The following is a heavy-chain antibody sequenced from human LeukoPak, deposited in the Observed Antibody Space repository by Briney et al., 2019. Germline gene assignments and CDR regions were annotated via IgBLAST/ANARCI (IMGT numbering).Heavy chain of an antibody. Sequence: SETLSLTCAVYGGSFSSYYWGWIRQPPGKGLEWIGSIYYSGSTYYNPSLKSRVTISVDTSKNQFSLKLSSVTAADTAVYYCASGYSSSWYQGDGYNYLDYWGQGTLVTVSS. J-gene: IGHJ4*02. CDR2: IYYSGST. CDR1: GGSFSSYY. CDR3: ASGYSSSWYQGDGYNYLDY. D-gene: IGHD6-13*01. V-gene: IGHV4-39*07.